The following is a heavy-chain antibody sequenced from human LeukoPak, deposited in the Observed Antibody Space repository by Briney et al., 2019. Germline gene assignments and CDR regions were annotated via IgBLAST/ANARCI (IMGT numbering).Heavy chain of an antibody. CDR3: ARSPNYKGYFDY. V-gene: IGHV3-48*03. D-gene: IGHD3-10*01. J-gene: IGHJ4*02. CDR2: ISSFSSTI. CDR1: GFTFSSYE. Sequence: GGSLRLSCAASGFTFSSYEMNWVRQAPGKGLEWLSYISSFSSTIYYADSVMGRFTISRDNAKNSPYLQMNSLRAEDTAVYYCARSPNYKGYFDYWGQGTLVTVSS.